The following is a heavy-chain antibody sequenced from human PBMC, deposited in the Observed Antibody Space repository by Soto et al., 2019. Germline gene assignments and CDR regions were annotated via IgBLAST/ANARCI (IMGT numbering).Heavy chain of an antibody. CDR2: IKSKTDGGTT. V-gene: IGHV3-15*07. D-gene: IGHD1-26*01. Sequence: GGSLRLSCAASGFTFSNAWMNWVRQAPGKGLEWVGRIKSKTDGGTTDYAAPVKGRFTISRDDSKNTLYLQMNSLKTEDTAVYYCTTAPSGSPWYYYGMDVWGQGTTVTVSS. CDR1: GFTFSNAW. J-gene: IGHJ6*02. CDR3: TTAPSGSPWYYYGMDV.